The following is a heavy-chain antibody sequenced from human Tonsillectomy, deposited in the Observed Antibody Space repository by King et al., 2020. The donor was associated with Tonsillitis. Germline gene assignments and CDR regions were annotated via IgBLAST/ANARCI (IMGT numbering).Heavy chain of an antibody. J-gene: IGHJ4*02. Sequence: VPLVESGGGLVQPGRSLRLSCAASGFSFDDYAMHFVRQAPGKVLEWGSSIRWDSDTLIYADSWKGRFTISRDNAKNSLYLQMNSLRAQDTALYYCAKDFGGSTGPFDFWGQGTLVTVSS. D-gene: IGHD2-8*02. CDR3: AKDFGGSTGPFDF. CDR1: GFSFDDYA. V-gene: IGHV3-9*01. CDR2: IRWDSDTL.